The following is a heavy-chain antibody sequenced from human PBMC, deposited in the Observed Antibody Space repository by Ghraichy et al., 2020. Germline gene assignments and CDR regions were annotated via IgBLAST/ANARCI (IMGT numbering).Heavy chain of an antibody. CDR2: INHSGST. Sequence: SETLSLTCAVYGGSLSVYYWSWIRQPPGKGLEWIGEINHSGSTNYNPSLKSRVTISVDTSKNQFSLKLSSVTAADTAVYYCARDGLEGMDVWGQGTTVTVSS. CDR1: GGSLSVYY. V-gene: IGHV4-34*01. CDR3: ARDGLEGMDV. J-gene: IGHJ6*02. D-gene: IGHD2-8*01.